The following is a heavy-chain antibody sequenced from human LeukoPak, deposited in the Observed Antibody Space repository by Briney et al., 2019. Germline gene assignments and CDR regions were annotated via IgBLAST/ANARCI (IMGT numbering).Heavy chain of an antibody. CDR1: GYTFTSYG. Sequence: ASVKVSCKASGYTFTSYGISWVRQAPGQGLKWMGWISAYNGNTKYAQKLQGRVTMTTDTSTSTAYMELRSLRSDDTAVYYCARDRRVVVPAAMGYWGQGTLVTVSS. D-gene: IGHD2-2*01. CDR2: ISAYNGNT. V-gene: IGHV1-18*01. J-gene: IGHJ4*02. CDR3: ARDRRVVVPAAMGY.